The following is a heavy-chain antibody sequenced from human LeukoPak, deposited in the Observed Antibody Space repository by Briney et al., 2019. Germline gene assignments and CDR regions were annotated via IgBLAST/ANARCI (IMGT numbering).Heavy chain of an antibody. CDR2: MNPNSGNT. CDR3: ARGMRMAVAGLLNWYFDL. V-gene: IGHV1-8*01. CDR1: GYTFTSYD. Sequence: GASVKVSCKASGYTFTSYDINWVRQATGQGLEWMGWMNPNSGNTGYAQKFQGRVTMTRNTSISTAYMELSSQRSEDTAVYYCARGMRMAVAGLLNWYFDLWGRGTLVTVSS. D-gene: IGHD6-19*01. J-gene: IGHJ2*01.